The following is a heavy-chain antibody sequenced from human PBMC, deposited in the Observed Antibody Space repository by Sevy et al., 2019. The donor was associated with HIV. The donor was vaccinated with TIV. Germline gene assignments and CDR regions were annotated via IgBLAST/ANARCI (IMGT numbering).Heavy chain of an antibody. Sequence: SETLSLTCSVSGGSIINSSYYWAWIRQPPGQEPEWIGSIFYSGYTYENPSLKSRVTLSIDTSKNQFSLRLSSVTGADTAVYYCVRRAGGYTSGWSWFDPWGQGTQVTVSS. CDR1: GGSIINSSYY. J-gene: IGHJ5*02. V-gene: IGHV4-39*01. D-gene: IGHD6-19*01. CDR3: VRRAGGYTSGWSWFDP. CDR2: IFYSGYT.